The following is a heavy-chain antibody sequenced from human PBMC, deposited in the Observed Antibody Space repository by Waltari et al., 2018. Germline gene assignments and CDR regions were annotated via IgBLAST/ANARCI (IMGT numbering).Heavy chain of an antibody. D-gene: IGHD4-17*01. Sequence: QVQLQQWGAGLLKPSETLSLTCAVYGGSFSGSYWSWIRQPPGKGLEWIGEINHSGSTNYNPSLKSRVTISVDTSKNQFSLKLSSVTAADTAVYYCQEANGDYYFDYWGQGTLVTVSS. V-gene: IGHV4-34*01. CDR1: GGSFSGSY. CDR2: INHSGST. CDR3: QEANGDYYFDY. J-gene: IGHJ4*02.